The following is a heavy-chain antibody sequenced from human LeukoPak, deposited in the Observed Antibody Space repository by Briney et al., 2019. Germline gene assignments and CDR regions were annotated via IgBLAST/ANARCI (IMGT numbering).Heavy chain of an antibody. Sequence: GGSLRLSCAASGFTFSHYGMHWVRQAPGKGLEWVAVISYDGTNKYYADSVKGRFTISRDNSKNTLYLQMNSLRAEDTAVYYCARDGLNGAGAAIRTYYFDYWGQGTLVTVSS. CDR3: ARDGLNGAGAAIRTYYFDY. V-gene: IGHV3-30*03. D-gene: IGHD2-2*02. CDR2: ISYDGTNK. J-gene: IGHJ4*02. CDR1: GFTFSHYG.